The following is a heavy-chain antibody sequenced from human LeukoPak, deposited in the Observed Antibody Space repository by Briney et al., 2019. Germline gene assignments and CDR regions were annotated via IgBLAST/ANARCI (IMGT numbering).Heavy chain of an antibody. CDR2: INPNSGGT. CDR3: ARGNIVATIPFDY. CDR1: GYTFTGYY. J-gene: IGHJ4*02. Sequence: GASVKDSCKASGYTFTGYYMHWVRQAPGQGLEWMGRINPNSGGTNYAQKFQGRVTMTRDTSISTAYMELSRLRSDDTAVYYCARGNIVATIPFDYWGQGTLVTVSS. D-gene: IGHD5-12*01. V-gene: IGHV1-2*06.